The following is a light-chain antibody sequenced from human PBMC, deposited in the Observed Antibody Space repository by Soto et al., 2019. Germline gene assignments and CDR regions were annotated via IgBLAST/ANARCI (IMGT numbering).Light chain of an antibody. J-gene: IGKJ1*01. V-gene: IGKV2-30*02. CDR1: QGLQXXXGETR. Sequence: VVVTQSPLSLPVTLGQPASISCRSSQGLQXXXGETRFSWYQQRPGQSPRRLIHAISNRDSGVPDRFSGSGSGTDFTLRISWVEAEDVGIYYCMQHTHLPHPFGQGPKVAIK. CDR2: AIS. CDR3: MQHTHLPHP.